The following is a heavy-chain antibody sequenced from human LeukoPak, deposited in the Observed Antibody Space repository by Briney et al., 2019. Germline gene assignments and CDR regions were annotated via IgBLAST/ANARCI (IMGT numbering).Heavy chain of an antibody. Sequence: PGGSLRLSCAASGFTFGEYAMHWVRQAPGKGLDGVSGISWNSGSIVYADSVKGRFTISRDNSKNSLYLQMNSLRAEDTALYYCAKEAGATTGDDFDIWGQGTMVTVSS. V-gene: IGHV3-9*01. CDR1: GFTFGEYA. CDR2: ISWNSGSI. CDR3: AKEAGATTGDDFDI. D-gene: IGHD1-26*01. J-gene: IGHJ3*02.